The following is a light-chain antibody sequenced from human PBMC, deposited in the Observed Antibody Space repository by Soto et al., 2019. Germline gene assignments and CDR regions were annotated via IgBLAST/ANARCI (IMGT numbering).Light chain of an antibody. CDR1: QSVSIY. CDR3: QQRSNWPPKIT. J-gene: IGKJ5*01. CDR2: DAS. Sequence: EIVLAQTQPNLSLSPEERATLSCRAIQSVSIYLAWYQQKPGQAPRLLIYDASNRATGIPARFSGSESGTEFTRNISSLEPEDFAVYYWQQRSNWPPKITDGQGTRLEIK. V-gene: IGKV3-11*01.